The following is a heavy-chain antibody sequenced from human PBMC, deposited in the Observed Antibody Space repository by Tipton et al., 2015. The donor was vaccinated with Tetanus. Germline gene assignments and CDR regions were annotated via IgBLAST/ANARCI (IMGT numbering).Heavy chain of an antibody. Sequence: SLRLSCAASGFTFSSYSMNWVRQAPGKGLEWVSSISSSSSYIYYADSVKGRFTISRDNAKNSLYLQMNSLRAEDTAVYYCARVRPAAAGIVDAFDIWGQGTMVTVSS. CDR1: GFTFSSYS. D-gene: IGHD6-13*01. CDR2: ISSSSSYI. J-gene: IGHJ3*02. CDR3: ARVRPAAAGIVDAFDI. V-gene: IGHV3-21*01.